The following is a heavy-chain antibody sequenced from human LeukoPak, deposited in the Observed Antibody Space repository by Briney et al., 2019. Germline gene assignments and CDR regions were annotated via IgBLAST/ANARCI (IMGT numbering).Heavy chain of an antibody. D-gene: IGHD3-16*01. CDR2: ISGSGGST. CDR3: AKDALWGGGWFDY. Sequence: GGSLRLSCAAPGFTFSTYAMNWVRQAPGKGLEWVSTISGSGGSTHYADSVKGRFTISRDNSKNTLYLQMNSLRAEDTAVYYCAKDALWGGGWFDYWGQGTLVTVSS. CDR1: GFTFSTYA. J-gene: IGHJ4*02. V-gene: IGHV3-23*01.